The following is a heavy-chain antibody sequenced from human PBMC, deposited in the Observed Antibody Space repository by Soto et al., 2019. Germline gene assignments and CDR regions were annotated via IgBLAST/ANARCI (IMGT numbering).Heavy chain of an antibody. CDR3: ARRGYYYDSSGYPSVWY. V-gene: IGHV4-30-2*03. CDR1: GGSISSGGYS. CDR2: IYHSGST. Sequence: SETLSLTCAVSGGSISSGGYSWSWIRQPPGKGLEWIGYIYHSGSTYYNPSLKSRVTISVDTSKNQFSLKLSSVTAADTAVYYCARRGYYYDSSGYPSVWYWGQGTLVTVSS. D-gene: IGHD3-22*01. J-gene: IGHJ4*02.